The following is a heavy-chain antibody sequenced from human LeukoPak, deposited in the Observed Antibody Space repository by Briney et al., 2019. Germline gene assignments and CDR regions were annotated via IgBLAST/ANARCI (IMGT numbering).Heavy chain of an antibody. CDR2: ISGSGGST. J-gene: IGHJ4*02. CDR1: GFTYFNYG. V-gene: IGHV3-23*01. Sequence: GGTLRLSCAASGFTYFNYGMNWVRQAPGKGLEWVSGISGSGGSTYYADSVKGRFTISRDNSKNTVHLQMNSLRAEDTAMYYCARRAGDYSHPYDYWGQGTLVTVSS. CDR3: ARRAGDYSHPYDY. D-gene: IGHD3-22*01.